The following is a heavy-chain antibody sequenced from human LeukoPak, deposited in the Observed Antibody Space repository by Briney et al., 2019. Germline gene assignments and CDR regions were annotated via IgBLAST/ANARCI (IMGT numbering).Heavy chain of an antibody. D-gene: IGHD3-10*01. CDR3: ARGGYGSGNYDADY. V-gene: IGHV3-48*04. CDR2: ISSSSTTI. Sequence: GGSLRLSCAASGFTFSSYSMNWVRQAPGKGLEWVSYISSSSTTIYYADSVKGRFTISRDNAKNSLSLQMTSLRVEDTAVYYCARGGYGSGNYDADYWGQGTLVTVSS. CDR1: GFTFSSYS. J-gene: IGHJ4*02.